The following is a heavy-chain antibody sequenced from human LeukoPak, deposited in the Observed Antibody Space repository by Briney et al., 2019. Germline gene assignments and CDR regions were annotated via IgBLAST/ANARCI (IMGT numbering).Heavy chain of an antibody. J-gene: IGHJ4*02. CDR3: ARSGADDYFDY. Sequence: SQTLSLTCTVSGGSISSGDYYWSWIRQPPGKGLEWIGYIYYSGSTYYNPSLKSRVTISVDTSKNQFSLKLSSVTAADTAVYCCARSGADDYFDYWGQGTLVTVSS. V-gene: IGHV4-30-4*01. CDR1: GGSISSGDYY. CDR2: IYYSGST.